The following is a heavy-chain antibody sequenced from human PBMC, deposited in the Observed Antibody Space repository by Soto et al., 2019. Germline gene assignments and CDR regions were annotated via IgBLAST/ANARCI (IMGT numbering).Heavy chain of an antibody. CDR3: ARDSERLGWFDP. V-gene: IGHV1-69*08. J-gene: IGHJ5*02. Sequence: QVQLVQSGAEVKKPGSSVKVSCKASGGTFSSYTISWVRQAPGQGLEWMGRIIPILGIANYAQKFQGRVTITADKSTSTAYIELISLRSEDTAVYYCARDSERLGWFDPWGQGTLVTVSS. CDR1: GGTFSSYT. CDR2: IIPILGIA. D-gene: IGHD5-12*01.